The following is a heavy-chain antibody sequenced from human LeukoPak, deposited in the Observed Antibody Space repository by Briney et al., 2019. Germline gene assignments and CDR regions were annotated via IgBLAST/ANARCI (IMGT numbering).Heavy chain of an antibody. CDR3: TRDPHALDY. J-gene: IGHJ4*02. CDR2: ITSNSGTI. CDR1: GFPFSSYS. V-gene: IGHV3-48*01. Sequence: GGSLRLSCATSGFPFSSYSMNWVRQAPGKGLECVSYITSNSGTIYYADSVKGRFTISRDNAENSLHLQMSSLTAEDTAVYYCTRDPHALDYWGQGTLVTVSS.